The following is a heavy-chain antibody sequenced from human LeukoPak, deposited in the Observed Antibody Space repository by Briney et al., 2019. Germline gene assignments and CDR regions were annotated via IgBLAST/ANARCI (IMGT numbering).Heavy chain of an antibody. CDR2: IIPMLGIA. Sequence: ASVKVSCKASGGTFSNYAISWVRQAPGQGLEWMGRIIPMLGIANYAQKFQGRVTITADKSTSTAYMELSSLRSEDTAVYYCARDQEAVTTDYFYYGMDVWGQGPRSPSP. D-gene: IGHD4-11*01. J-gene: IGHJ6*02. V-gene: IGHV1-69*04. CDR3: ARDQEAVTTDYFYYGMDV. CDR1: GGTFSNYA.